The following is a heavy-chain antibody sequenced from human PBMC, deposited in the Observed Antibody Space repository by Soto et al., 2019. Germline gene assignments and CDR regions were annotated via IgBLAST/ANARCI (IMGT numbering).Heavy chain of an antibody. V-gene: IGHV3-30-3*01. J-gene: IGHJ4*02. CDR1: GFTFSSYL. CDR3: AREFTLTTFDY. Sequence: QVQLVESGGGVVQPGRSLRLSCAASGFTFSSYLMHWARQAPGKGLEWVAVISYDGSNKYYADSVKGRFTISRDNSKNTLYLQMNSLRVEDTAVYYCAREFTLTTFDYWGQGTLVTVSS. CDR2: ISYDGSNK. D-gene: IGHD4-17*01.